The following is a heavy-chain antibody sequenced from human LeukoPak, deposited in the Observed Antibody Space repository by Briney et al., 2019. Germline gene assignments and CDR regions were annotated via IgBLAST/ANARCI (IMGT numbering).Heavy chain of an antibody. CDR2: IDPSDSYT. CDR1: GYSFTSYW. V-gene: IGHV5-10-1*01. J-gene: IGHJ5*02. CDR3: ARHEGYYYDSSGSEFDP. D-gene: IGHD3-22*01. Sequence: RGESLKISCKGSGYSFTSYWISWVRQMPGKGLEWMGRIDPSDSYTNYSPSFQGHVTISADKSINTAYLQWSSLKASDTAMYYCARHEGYYYDSSGSEFDPWGQGTLVTVSS.